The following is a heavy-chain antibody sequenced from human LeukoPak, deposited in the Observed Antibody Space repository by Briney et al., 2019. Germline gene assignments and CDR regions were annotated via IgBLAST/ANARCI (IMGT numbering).Heavy chain of an antibody. CDR2: IIPIFGTA. D-gene: IGHD6-6*01. V-gene: IGHV1-69*01. CDR1: GGTFSSYA. CDR3: ARYSYSSSRPNWFDP. J-gene: IGHJ5*02. Sequence: ASVKVSCKGSGGTFSSYAISWVRQAPGQGLEWMGGIIPIFGTANYAQKFQGRVTITADESTSTAYMELSSLRSEDTAVYYCARYSYSSSRPNWFDPWGQGTLVTVSS.